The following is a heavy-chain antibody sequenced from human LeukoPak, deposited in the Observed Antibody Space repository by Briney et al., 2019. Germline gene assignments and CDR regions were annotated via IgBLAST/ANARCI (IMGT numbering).Heavy chain of an antibody. J-gene: IGHJ4*02. CDR2: TTNNGGTT. V-gene: IGHV3-64*01. CDR1: GFTFASYA. CDR3: ARVDDFTYDY. Sequence: PGGSLRLSCAASGFTFASYAMHWARQAPGKGLEYVSATTNNGGTTFYANSVKGRFTISRDNSKNTLFLQMGSLRPEDMAVYYCARVDDFTYDYWGQGTLVTVSS. D-gene: IGHD2-2*03.